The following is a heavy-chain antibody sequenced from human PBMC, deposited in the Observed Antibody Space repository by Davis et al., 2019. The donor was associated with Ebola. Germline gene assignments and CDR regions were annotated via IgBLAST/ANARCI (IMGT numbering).Heavy chain of an antibody. Sequence: GGSLRLSCSASGFIFSTYVMSWVRQAPGKGLEWVSTYGTSADTYYADSVKGRFTISRDNSKNTLYLQMNGLRAEDTAVYYCAREGRVFGCDYWGQGVLVTVSS. CDR3: AREGRVFGCDY. D-gene: IGHD3-3*01. CDR1: GFIFSTYV. J-gene: IGHJ4*02. CDR2: GTSADT. V-gene: IGHV3-23*01.